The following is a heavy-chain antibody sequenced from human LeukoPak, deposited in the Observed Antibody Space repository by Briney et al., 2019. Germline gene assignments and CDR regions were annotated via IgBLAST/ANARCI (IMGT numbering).Heavy chain of an antibody. CDR2: IKRDGSEK. CDR3: ARDPDGFDY. J-gene: IGHJ4*02. V-gene: IGHV3-7*01. Sequence: GGSLRLSCAASGFTFSSYWMSWVRQAPGKGLEWVANIKRDGSEKFYVDSVKGRFTISRDNAKNSLYLQMNSLRADDTAVYYCARDPDGFDYWGQGTLVTVSS. CDR1: GFTFSSYW.